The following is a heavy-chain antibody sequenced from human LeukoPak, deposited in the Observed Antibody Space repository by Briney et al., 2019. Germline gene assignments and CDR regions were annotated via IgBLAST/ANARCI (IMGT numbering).Heavy chain of an antibody. J-gene: IGHJ4*02. Sequence: ASGKVSCKASGGTFSSYAISWVRQAPGQGLEWMGGIIPIFGTANYAQKFQGRVTITADKSTSTAYMELSSLRSEDTAVYYCASGGYSSSSPFDYWGQGTLVTVSS. CDR2: IIPIFGTA. V-gene: IGHV1-69*06. CDR1: GGTFSSYA. D-gene: IGHD6-6*01. CDR3: ASGGYSSSSPFDY.